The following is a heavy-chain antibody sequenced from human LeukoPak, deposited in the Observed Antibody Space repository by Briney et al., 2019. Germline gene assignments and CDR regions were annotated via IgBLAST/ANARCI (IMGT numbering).Heavy chain of an antibody. Sequence: SETLSLTCGVSGGSISGTNWWSWIRQPAGKGLEWIGRVYTSGSTNYNPSLKSRVTMSVDTSKNQFSLKLSSVTAADTAVYYCARERYSGYDFDYWGQGTLVTVSS. V-gene: IGHV4-4*07. J-gene: IGHJ4*02. CDR2: VYTSGST. CDR1: GGSISGTNW. CDR3: ARERYSGYDFDY. D-gene: IGHD5-12*01.